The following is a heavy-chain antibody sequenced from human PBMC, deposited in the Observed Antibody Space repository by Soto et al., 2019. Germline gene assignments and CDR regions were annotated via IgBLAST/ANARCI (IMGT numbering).Heavy chain of an antibody. Sequence: QVQLQESGPGLVKPSETLSLTCIVSGVYVSSGSYYWSWVRQPPGKRLEWIGYVFYSGSTNYNPSLQSRVTITADTSKNKLSLKLDSVTAADTAVYYCARERYCSGGSCIDYWGQGTLVTVSS. J-gene: IGHJ4*02. D-gene: IGHD2-15*01. V-gene: IGHV4-61*01. CDR3: ARERYCSGGSCIDY. CDR1: GVYVSSGSYY. CDR2: VFYSGST.